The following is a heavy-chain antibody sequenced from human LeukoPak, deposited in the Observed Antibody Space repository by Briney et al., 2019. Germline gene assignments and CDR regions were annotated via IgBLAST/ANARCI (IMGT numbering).Heavy chain of an antibody. D-gene: IGHD2-21*01. CDR3: ARDATQIQVWFDGYSDH. Sequence: GGSLRLSCAASGFIFSSYWMPWVRQAPGKGLVWVSRINSDGISTSYADSVKGRFTISRDNSKNTLYLQMNSLRAEDTAVYYCARDATQIQVWFDGYSDHWGQGTLVTVSS. J-gene: IGHJ4*02. CDR2: INSDGIST. V-gene: IGHV3-74*01. CDR1: GFIFSSYW.